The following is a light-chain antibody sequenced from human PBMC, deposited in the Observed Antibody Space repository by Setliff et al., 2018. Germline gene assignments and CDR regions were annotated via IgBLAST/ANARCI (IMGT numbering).Light chain of an antibody. CDR3: QQYYSYTRT. CDR1: QGISSY. J-gene: IGKJ1*01. Sequence: AIRMTQSPSSFSASTGDRVTITCRASQGISSYLAWYQQKPGKAPKLLIYAASTLQSGVPSRFSGSGSRTDFTLTISCLQSEDFATYYCQQYYSYTRTFGQGTKVDIK. CDR2: AAS. V-gene: IGKV1-8*01.